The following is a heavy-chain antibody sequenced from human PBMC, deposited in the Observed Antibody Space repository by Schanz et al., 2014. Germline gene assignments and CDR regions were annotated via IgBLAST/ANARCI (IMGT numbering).Heavy chain of an antibody. CDR1: GFTLSNYA. J-gene: IGHJ4*02. V-gene: IGHV3-23*04. D-gene: IGHD6-19*01. CDR2: ISGSGGST. Sequence: EVQLVESGGGLIQPGGSLRLSCAASGFTLSNYAMSWVRQAPGKGLEWVSAISGSGGSTYYADSVRSRFTVSRDNSKNTLYLEVNSLRPEDTALYYCARDNSHWLVDYWGQGTLVTVSS. CDR3: ARDNSHWLVDY.